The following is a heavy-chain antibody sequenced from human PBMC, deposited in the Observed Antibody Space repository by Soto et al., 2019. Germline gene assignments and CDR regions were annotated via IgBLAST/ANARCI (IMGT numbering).Heavy chain of an antibody. D-gene: IGHD2-15*01. Sequence: GGSLRLSCAASGFTFSSYAMSWVRQAPGKGLEWVSAISGSGGSTYYADSVKGRFTISRDNSKNTLYLQMNSLRADDTAVYYCAKDLGYCSGGSCYDAFDIWGQGTMVTVSS. CDR1: GFTFSSYA. CDR3: AKDLGYCSGGSCYDAFDI. V-gene: IGHV3-23*01. J-gene: IGHJ3*02. CDR2: ISGSGGST.